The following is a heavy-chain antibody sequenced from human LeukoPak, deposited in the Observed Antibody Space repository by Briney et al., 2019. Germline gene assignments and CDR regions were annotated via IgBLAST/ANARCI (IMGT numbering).Heavy chain of an antibody. V-gene: IGHV3-23*01. CDR3: ARKSASGNYPLDY. Sequence: PGGSLRLSCAASGFTFSSHGMNWVRQAPGKGLEWVSGSSSIGGRTYYADSVKGRFTISRDNAKNTVFLQMSSLRAEDTALYYCARKSASGNYPLDYWGQGTLVTVSS. CDR2: SSSIGGRT. J-gene: IGHJ4*02. D-gene: IGHD3-10*01. CDR1: GFTFSSHG.